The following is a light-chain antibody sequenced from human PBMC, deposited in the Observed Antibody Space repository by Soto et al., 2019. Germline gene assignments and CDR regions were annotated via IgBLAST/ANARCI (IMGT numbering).Light chain of an antibody. Sequence: EIVLTQSPGTLSLCPGERATLSCRASQSVSSSYLAWYQQKPGQAPRLLIYGASSRATGIPDRFSGSGSGTDFTLTISRLEPEDSAVYYCQQYGSAYTFGQGTKLEIK. J-gene: IGKJ2*01. CDR1: QSVSSSY. CDR2: GAS. V-gene: IGKV3-20*01. CDR3: QQYGSAYT.